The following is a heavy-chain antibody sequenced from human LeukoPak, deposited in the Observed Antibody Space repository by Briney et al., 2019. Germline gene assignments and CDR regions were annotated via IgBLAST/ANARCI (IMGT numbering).Heavy chain of an antibody. D-gene: IGHD3-22*01. J-gene: IGHJ4*02. Sequence: GGSLRLSCAASGFTFSSYWMHWVRQAPGRGLVWVSRINSDGSSTSYADSVKGRFTISRDNAKNTLYLQMNSLRAEDTAVYYCAREVRPSYRKWLLAFGSDYFDYWGQGTLVTVSS. CDR3: AREVRPSYRKWLLAFGSDYFDY. CDR2: INSDGSST. V-gene: IGHV3-74*01. CDR1: GFTFSSYW.